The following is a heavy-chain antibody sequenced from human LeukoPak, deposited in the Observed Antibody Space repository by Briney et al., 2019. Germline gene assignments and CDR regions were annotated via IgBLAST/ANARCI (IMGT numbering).Heavy chain of an antibody. V-gene: IGHV3-30-3*01. CDR3: ASGTGDLNY. J-gene: IGHJ4*02. Sequence: GGSLRLSCTASGFTFSNYALHWVRQAPGKGLEWVAVISYDGSNKYYADSVKGRFTISRDNSKNTLYLQMNSLRAEDTAVYYCASGTGDLNYWGQGTLVTVSS. CDR2: ISYDGSNK. CDR1: GFTFSNYA. D-gene: IGHD7-27*01.